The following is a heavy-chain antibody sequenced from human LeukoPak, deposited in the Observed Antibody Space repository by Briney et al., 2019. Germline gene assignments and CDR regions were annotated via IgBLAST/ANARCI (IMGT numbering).Heavy chain of an antibody. D-gene: IGHD1-26*01. CDR2: IYSGGST. Sequence: ETLSLTCTVSGYSISSGYYWGWIRQAPGKGLEWVSVIYSGGSTYYADSVKGRFTISRDNSKNTLYLQMNSLRAEDTAVYYCARDSRVSTYSGTLDYWGQGTLVTVSS. CDR3: ARDSRVSTYSGTLDY. V-gene: IGHV3-66*01. J-gene: IGHJ4*02. CDR1: GYSISSGYY.